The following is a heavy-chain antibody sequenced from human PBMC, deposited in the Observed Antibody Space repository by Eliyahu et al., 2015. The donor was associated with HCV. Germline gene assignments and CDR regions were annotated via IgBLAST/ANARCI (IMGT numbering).Heavy chain of an antibody. J-gene: IGHJ4*02. CDR1: GFTFSSYG. V-gene: IGHV3-30*18. CDR2: ISYDGSNK. CDR3: AKDRGVITLYYFDY. D-gene: IGHD3-10*01. Sequence: QVQLVESGGGVVXPGRSLRLSCAASGFTFSSYGMHWVRQAPGKGLEWVAVISYDGSNKYYADSVKGRFTISRDNSKNTLYLQMNSLRAEDTAVYYCAKDRGVITLYYFDYWGQGTLVTVSS.